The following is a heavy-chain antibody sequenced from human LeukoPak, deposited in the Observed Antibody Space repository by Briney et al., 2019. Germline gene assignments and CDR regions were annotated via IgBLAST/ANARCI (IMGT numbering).Heavy chain of an antibody. J-gene: IGHJ4*03. CDR1: GGSVGSYY. V-gene: IGHV4-34*01. CDR2: IDHRGDT. CDR3: ARGATISETGYFDF. D-gene: IGHD1-1*01. Sequence: TWASLSLTRAVYGGSVGSYYGRCIRQPAREGLEWIAEIDHRGDTNYNSSVKSRVTISVDTSKNQFSLKVRSLSAADTAVYYCARGATISETGYFDFWGQGTLVTVSS.